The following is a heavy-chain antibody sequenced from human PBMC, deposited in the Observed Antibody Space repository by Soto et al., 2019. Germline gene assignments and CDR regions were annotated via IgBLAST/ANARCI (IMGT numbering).Heavy chain of an antibody. J-gene: IGHJ6*02. CDR2: IIPIFGTA. V-gene: IGHV1-69*06. CDR3: ARGTIKYCSSTSCYKDSYYYGMDV. Sequence: ASVKVSCKASGGTFCSYAISWVRQAPGQGLEWMGGIIPIFGTANYAQKFQGRVTITADKSTSTAYMELSSLRSEDTAVYYCARGTIKYCSSTSCYKDSYYYGMDVWGQGTTVTVSS. CDR1: GGTFCSYA. D-gene: IGHD2-2*02.